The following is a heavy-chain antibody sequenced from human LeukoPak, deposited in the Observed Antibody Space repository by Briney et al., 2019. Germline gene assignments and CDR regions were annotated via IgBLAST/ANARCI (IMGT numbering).Heavy chain of an antibody. CDR1: GFTFSSYA. CDR2: ISGSGDTT. J-gene: IGHJ4*02. CDR3: AKAYYSGSWFYFDY. D-gene: IGHD6-13*01. V-gene: IGHV3-23*01. Sequence: GGSLRLSCAASGFTFSSYAMSWVRQAPGKGLECVSEISGSGDTTYYVDSVKGRFTISRDNSKNTLYLQMNSLRAEDTAVYYCAKAYYSGSWFYFDYWGQGTLVTVSS.